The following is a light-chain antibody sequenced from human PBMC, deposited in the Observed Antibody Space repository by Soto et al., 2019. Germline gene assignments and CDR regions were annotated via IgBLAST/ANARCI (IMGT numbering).Light chain of an antibody. CDR3: QQHETLIT. J-gene: IGKJ5*01. CDR2: DAS. CDR1: QTVRNNY. Sequence: EFVLTQSPGTLSLSPGERARLSCRASQTVRNNYLAFYQQKPGQAPRLLIYDASSRATGIPDRFSGSGSGTDFTLTISSLEPEDFAVYYCQQHETLITFGQGTRLEIK. V-gene: IGKV3-20*01.